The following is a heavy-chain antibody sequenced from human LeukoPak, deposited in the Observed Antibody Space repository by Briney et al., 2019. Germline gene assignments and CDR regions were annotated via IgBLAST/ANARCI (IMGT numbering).Heavy chain of an antibody. D-gene: IGHD6-13*01. V-gene: IGHV3-74*01. J-gene: IGHJ6*02. CDR2: INSDGSST. CDR3: AREKLVPKFYYYYYGMDV. Sequence: GGSLRLSCAASGFTFSSYWMHWVRQAPGKGLVWVSRINSDGSSTSYADSVKGRFTISRDNAKNTLYLQMNSLRAEDTAVYYCAREKLVPKFYYYYYGMDVWGQGTTVTVSS. CDR1: GFTFSSYW.